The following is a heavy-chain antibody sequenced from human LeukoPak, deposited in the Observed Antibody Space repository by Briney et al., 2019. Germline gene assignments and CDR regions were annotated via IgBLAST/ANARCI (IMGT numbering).Heavy chain of an antibody. V-gene: IGHV1-2*02. CDR3: ARGPTAYYYDSSGYYY. Sequence: ASVKVSCKAAGYTFSNYYMHWVRQAPGQGLEWMGWINPNSGGTNYAQKFQGRVTMTRDTSISTAYMELSRLRSDDTAVYYCARGPTAYYYDSSGYYYWSQGTLVTVSS. CDR1: GYTFSNYY. CDR2: INPNSGGT. J-gene: IGHJ4*02. D-gene: IGHD3-22*01.